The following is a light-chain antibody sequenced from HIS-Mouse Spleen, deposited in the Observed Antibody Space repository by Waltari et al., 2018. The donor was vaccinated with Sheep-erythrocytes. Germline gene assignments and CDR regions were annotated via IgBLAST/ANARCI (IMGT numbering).Light chain of an antibody. CDR2: KAS. V-gene: IGKV1-5*03. CDR3: QQYNSSLT. J-gene: IGKJ3*01. Sequence: DTQMTQSPSTLSASVGDRVTITCRASQSISSWLAWYQQKPGKAPKLLIYKASSLESGVPSRFSGSGSGTEFTLTISSLQPDDFATYYCQQYNSSLTFGPGTKVDIK. CDR1: QSISSW.